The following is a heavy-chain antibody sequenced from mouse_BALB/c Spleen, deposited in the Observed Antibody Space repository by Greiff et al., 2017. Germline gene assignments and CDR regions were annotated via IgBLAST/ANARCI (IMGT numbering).Heavy chain of an antibody. CDR3: ARDYYRYDENRYAMDY. V-gene: IGHV1-80*01. CDR2: IYPGDGDT. Sequence: QVQLKESGAELVRPGSSVKISCKASGYAFSSYWMNWVKQRPGQGLEWIGQIYPGDGDTNYNGKFKGKATLTADKSSSTAYMQLSSLTSEDSAVYFCARDYYRYDENRYAMDYWGQGTSVTVSS. J-gene: IGHJ4*01. D-gene: IGHD2-14*01. CDR1: GYAFSSYW.